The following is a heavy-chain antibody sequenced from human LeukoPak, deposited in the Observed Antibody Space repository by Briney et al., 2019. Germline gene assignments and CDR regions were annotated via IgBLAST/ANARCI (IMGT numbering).Heavy chain of an antibody. D-gene: IGHD3-16*02. CDR2: INPNSGGT. Sequence: ASVKVSCKASGYTFTGYYMHWVRQAPGQGLEWMGWINPNSGGTNYAQKFQGRVTMTRDTSISTAYMELSRLRSDDTAVYYCARQVVYSGTFGGVIVTGLADYFDYWGQGTLVTVSS. V-gene: IGHV1-2*02. CDR1: GYTFTGYY. CDR3: ARQVVYSGTFGGVIVTGLADYFDY. J-gene: IGHJ4*02.